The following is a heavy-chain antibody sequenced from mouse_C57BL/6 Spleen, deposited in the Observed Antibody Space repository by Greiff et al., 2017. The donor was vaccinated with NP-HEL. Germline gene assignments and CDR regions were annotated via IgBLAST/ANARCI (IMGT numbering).Heavy chain of an antibody. V-gene: IGHV1-54*01. D-gene: IGHD4-1*01. J-gene: IGHJ2*01. Sequence: QVQLKQSGAELVRPGTSVKVSCKASGYAFTNYLIEWVKQRPGQGLEWIGVINPGSGGTNYNEKFKGKATLTADKSSSTAYMQLSSLTSEDSAVYFCARGGKLGHFDYWGQGTTLTVSS. CDR2: INPGSGGT. CDR1: GYAFTNYL. CDR3: ARGGKLGHFDY.